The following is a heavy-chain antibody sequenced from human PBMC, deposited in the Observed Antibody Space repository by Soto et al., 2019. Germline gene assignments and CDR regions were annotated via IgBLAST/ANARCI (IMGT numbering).Heavy chain of an antibody. J-gene: IGHJ4*02. Sequence: GGSLRLSCAASGFTFSSYAMSWVRQAPGKGLEWVSAISGSGGSTYYADSVKGRFTISRDYSKNTLYLQMNSLRAEDTAVYYCATQGVVVPAHDPNYFDYWGQGTLVTVSS. CDR3: ATQGVVVPAHDPNYFDY. CDR2: ISGSGGST. V-gene: IGHV3-23*01. CDR1: GFTFSSYA. D-gene: IGHD2-2*01.